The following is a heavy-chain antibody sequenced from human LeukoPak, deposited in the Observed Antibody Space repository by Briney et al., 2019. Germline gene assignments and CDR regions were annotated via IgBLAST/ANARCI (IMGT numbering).Heavy chain of an antibody. V-gene: IGHV3-48*04. CDR1: GFTFSSYG. CDR3: ARKNGLDY. Sequence: PGGSLRLSCAASGFTFSSYGMHWVRQAPGKGLEWVSYISSSSSTIYYADSVKGRFTISRDNAKNSLYLQMNSLRAEDTAVYYCARKNGLDYWGQGTLVTVSS. J-gene: IGHJ4*02. CDR2: ISSSSSTI.